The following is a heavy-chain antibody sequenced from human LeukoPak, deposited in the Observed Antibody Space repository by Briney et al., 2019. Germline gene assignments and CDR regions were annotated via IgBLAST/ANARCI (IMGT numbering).Heavy chain of an antibody. CDR1: GFTFDDYA. CDR3: ARGSVQLWLRDTYYYMDV. V-gene: IGHV3-20*04. CDR2: INWNGRIT. D-gene: IGHD5-18*01. Sequence: GGSLRPSCAASGFTFDDYAMNWVRQVPGRGLEWVSGINWNGRITEYADSVKDRFTISRQNTKNSLYLYMNNLGGEDTALYFCARGSVQLWLRDTYYYMDVWGKGTTVTVSS. J-gene: IGHJ6*03.